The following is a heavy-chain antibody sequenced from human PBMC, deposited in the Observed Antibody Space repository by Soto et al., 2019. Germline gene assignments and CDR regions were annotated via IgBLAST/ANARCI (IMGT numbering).Heavy chain of an antibody. J-gene: IGHJ3*02. Sequence: EVQLVESGGGLVQPGGSLRLSCAASGFPFSSREMTWVRQSPGKGLEWLSYISAGGSTLYYADSVTGRFIVSRDNAKNSLHLQMNSLRVEDTAVYYCNTYGGSGRFISGVFDIWGQGTVVTVSS. CDR1: GFPFSSRE. CDR3: NTYGGSGRFISGVFDI. CDR2: ISAGGSTL. V-gene: IGHV3-48*03. D-gene: IGHD3-16*01.